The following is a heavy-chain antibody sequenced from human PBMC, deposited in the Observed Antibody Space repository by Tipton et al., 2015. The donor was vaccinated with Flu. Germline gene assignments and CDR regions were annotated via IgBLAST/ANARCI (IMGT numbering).Heavy chain of an antibody. Sequence: TLSLTCTVSGGSISSGGAYWSWIRQHPGKGLEWIGHIYYIGSTNYNPSLKSRVTISMDTSKNQFSLKLSSMTAADTAVYYCARMEWTVTTPRYFDLWGRGTLVTVSS. D-gene: IGHD4-17*01. CDR3: ARMEWTVTTPRYFDL. V-gene: IGHV4-31*03. CDR1: GGSISSGGAY. J-gene: IGHJ2*01. CDR2: IYYIGST.